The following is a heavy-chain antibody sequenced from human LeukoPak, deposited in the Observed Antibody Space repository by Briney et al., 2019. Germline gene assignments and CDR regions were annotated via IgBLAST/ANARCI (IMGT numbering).Heavy chain of an antibody. J-gene: IGHJ4*02. CDR2: ISYDGSNK. CDR3: ARVIAVADAVDY. V-gene: IGHV3-30-3*01. Sequence: GRSLRLSCAASGFTFSSYAMHWVRQAPSKGLEWVAVISYDGSNKYYADSVKGRFTISRDNSKNTLYLQMNSLRAEDTAVYYCARVIAVADAVDYWGQGTLVTVSS. D-gene: IGHD6-19*01. CDR1: GFTFSSYA.